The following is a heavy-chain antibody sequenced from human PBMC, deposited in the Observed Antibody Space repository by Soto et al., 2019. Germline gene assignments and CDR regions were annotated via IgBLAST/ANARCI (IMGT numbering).Heavy chain of an antibody. CDR1: GYTFTSCG. Sequence: ASVKVSCKASGYTFTSCGISCVRQAPGQGLEWMGWISAYNGNTNYAQKLQGRVTMTTDTSTSTAYMELRSLRSDDTAVYYCARVFYYDSSAEDAFDIWGQGTMVTVSS. V-gene: IGHV1-18*01. CDR2: ISAYNGNT. CDR3: ARVFYYDSSAEDAFDI. J-gene: IGHJ3*02. D-gene: IGHD3-22*01.